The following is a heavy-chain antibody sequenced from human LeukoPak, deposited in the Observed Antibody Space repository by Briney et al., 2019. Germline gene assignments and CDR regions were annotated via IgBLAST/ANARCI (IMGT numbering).Heavy chain of an antibody. D-gene: IGHD6-13*01. CDR2: INEDGSQK. CDR1: GFSFSSYW. CDR3: ARIHQQLVRYNAFDV. V-gene: IGHV3-7*01. J-gene: IGHJ3*01. Sequence: GGSLRLSCAVSGFSFSSYWMTWVRQAPGKGPEWVANINEDGSQKNYVDSVKGRFTISRDNAKDSLYLQMNSLRAEDTALYYCARIHQQLVRYNAFDVWGQGTMVTVSS.